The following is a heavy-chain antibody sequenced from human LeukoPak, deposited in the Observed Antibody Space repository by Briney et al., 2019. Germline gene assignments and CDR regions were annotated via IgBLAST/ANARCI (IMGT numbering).Heavy chain of an antibody. J-gene: IGHJ4*02. CDR1: GFTFRTYW. D-gene: IGHD2-2*01. V-gene: IGHV3-74*01. CDR3: AGTSTTCCNY. Sequence: GGSLRLSCAASGFTFRTYWMHWVRQAPGKGLVWVSRISGDGSTTNYADSVKGRFTISRDNAKNTLYLQMNSLRADDSAVYYCAGTSTTCCNYWGQGTLVTVSS. CDR2: ISGDGSTT.